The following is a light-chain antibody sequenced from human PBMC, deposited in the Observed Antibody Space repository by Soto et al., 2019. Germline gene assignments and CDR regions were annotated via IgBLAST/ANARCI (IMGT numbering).Light chain of an antibody. CDR2: DAS. V-gene: IGKV1-5*01. CDR1: QRISSW. J-gene: IGKJ1*01. Sequence: IQMTQSPSTLSASVGDRVTITCRASQRISSWLAWYQQKPGKAPKVLIYDASSLESGVPSRFSGSGSGTEFTLTISSLQPDDFATYYCQQYNTYSTFGQGTKVDIK. CDR3: QQYNTYST.